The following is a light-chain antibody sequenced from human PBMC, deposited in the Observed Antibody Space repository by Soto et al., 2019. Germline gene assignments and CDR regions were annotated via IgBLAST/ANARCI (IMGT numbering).Light chain of an antibody. J-gene: IGKJ1*01. V-gene: IGKV1-13*02. CDR1: QNIDRD. Sequence: IQVTQSPSSLSASVGDRVTITCRASQNIDRDLNWYQQKPGKAPKLLIYGASSLESGVPSRFSGSGSGTEFTLTIGGLQPDDFATYYCQHYNAFPWPFGQGTKVEIK. CDR2: GAS. CDR3: QHYNAFPWP.